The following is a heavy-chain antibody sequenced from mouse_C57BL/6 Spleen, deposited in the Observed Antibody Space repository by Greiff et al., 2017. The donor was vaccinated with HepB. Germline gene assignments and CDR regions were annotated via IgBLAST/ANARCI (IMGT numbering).Heavy chain of an antibody. D-gene: IGHD1-1*01. CDR2: IDPENGDT. CDR3: TDYGSTWFAY. Sequence: VQLQQSGAELVRPGASVKLSCRASGFNIKDDYMHWVKQRPEQGLEWIGWIDPENGDTEYASKFQGKATITADTSSNTAYLQLSSLTSEDTAVYYCTDYGSTWFAYWGQGTLVTVSA. V-gene: IGHV14-4*01. J-gene: IGHJ3*01. CDR1: GFNIKDDY.